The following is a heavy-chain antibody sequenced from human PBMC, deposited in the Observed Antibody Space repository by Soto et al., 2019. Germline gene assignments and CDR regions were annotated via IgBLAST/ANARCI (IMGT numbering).Heavy chain of an antibody. V-gene: IGHV3-23*01. CDR2: ISGSGGSK. J-gene: IGHJ5*02. CDR3: AKDLELELPWFEP. D-gene: IGHD1-7*01. CDR1: GLSFRSYG. Sequence: GSLRLPCVPAGLSFRSYGVSWVRPAPGKGLEWVSAISGSGGSKYYADSVKGRFTISRDNSKNTLYLQMNSLRAEDTAVYYWAKDLELELPWFEPSGRGTVVTV.